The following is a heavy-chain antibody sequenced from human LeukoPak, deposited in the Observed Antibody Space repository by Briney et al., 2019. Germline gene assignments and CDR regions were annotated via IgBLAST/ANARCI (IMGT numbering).Heavy chain of an antibody. CDR3: ARETALDY. CDR2: ISHGGSAM. CDR1: GFTFSDYS. V-gene: IGHV3-48*02. J-gene: IGHJ4*02. Sequence: QPGGSLRLSCAASGFTFSDYSMNWVRQAPGKGLEWLSYISHGGSAMYYADSVKGRFTISRDNARNSLYLRMNSLRDEDTAVYYCARETALDYWGQGTLVTVSS. D-gene: IGHD5-18*01.